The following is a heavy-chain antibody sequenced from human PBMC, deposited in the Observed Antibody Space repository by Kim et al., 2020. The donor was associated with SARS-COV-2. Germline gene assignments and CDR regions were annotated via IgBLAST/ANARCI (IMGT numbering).Heavy chain of an antibody. CDR3: ARISRYYDFWRGYPD. D-gene: IGHD3-3*01. J-gene: IGHJ4*02. V-gene: IGHV3-11*01. CDR2: ISSSGSTI. Sequence: GGSLRLSCAASGFTFSDYYMSWIRQAPGKGLEWVSYISSSGSTIYYADSVKGRFTISRDNAKNTLYLQMNSLRAEDTAVYYCARISRYYDFWRGYPDWGQGTLFTVSP. CDR1: GFTFSDYY.